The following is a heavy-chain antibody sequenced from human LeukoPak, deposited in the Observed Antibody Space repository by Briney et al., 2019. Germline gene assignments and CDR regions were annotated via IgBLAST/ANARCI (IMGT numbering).Heavy chain of an antibody. CDR1: GFTFSSYG. CDR2: IRYDGSNK. Sequence: GSLRLSCAASGFTFSSYGMHWVRQAPGKGLEWVAFIRYDGSNKYYADSVKGRFTISRDNSKNTLYLQMNSLRAEDTAVYYCAKDIKAAGIVGAEGYWGQGTLVTVSS. V-gene: IGHV3-30*02. J-gene: IGHJ4*02. CDR3: AKDIKAAGIVGAEGY. D-gene: IGHD1-26*01.